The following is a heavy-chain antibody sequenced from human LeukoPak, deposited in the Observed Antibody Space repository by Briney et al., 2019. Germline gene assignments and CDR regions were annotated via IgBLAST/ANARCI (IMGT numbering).Heavy chain of an antibody. CDR3: ARRAQWLHWFDP. D-gene: IGHD6-19*01. V-gene: IGHV4-59*01. CDR1: GGSISSYY. J-gene: IGHJ5*02. Sequence: SETLSLTCTVSGGSISSYYWSWIRQPPGKGLEWIGYIYYSGSTNYNPSLKSRVTISVDTSKNQFSLKLSSVTAADTAVYNCARRAQWLHWFDPCGQGTLVTVSS. CDR2: IYYSGST.